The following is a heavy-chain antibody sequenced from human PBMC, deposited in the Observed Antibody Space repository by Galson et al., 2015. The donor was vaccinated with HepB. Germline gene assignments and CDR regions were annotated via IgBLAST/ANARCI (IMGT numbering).Heavy chain of an antibody. D-gene: IGHD5-12*01. CDR3: ARGGVDIVAHRAFDM. CDR1: GYTFINYG. J-gene: IGHJ3*02. Sequence: SVKVSCKASGYTFINYGISWVRQAPGQGPEWMGWMSTYNGNTNYAQKLQGRVTMTTDTSTSTAYMELRSLRFDDTAVYYCARGGVDIVAHRAFDMWGQGTMVTVSS. CDR2: MSTYNGNT. V-gene: IGHV1-18*04.